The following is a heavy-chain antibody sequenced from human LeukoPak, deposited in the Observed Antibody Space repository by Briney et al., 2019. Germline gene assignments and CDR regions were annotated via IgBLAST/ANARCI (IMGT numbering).Heavy chain of an antibody. CDR2: ISYDGSNK. V-gene: IGHV3-30*01. D-gene: IGHD6-6*01. J-gene: IGHJ4*02. CDR1: GFAFSSYA. Sequence: GSLRLSCADSGFAFSSYAMHWVRQAPGKGLEWVAVISYDGSNKYKADSVKGRFTISRDNSKTTLNRQMNSLRAEERVAYYCARDVFYHSSSSGFDNWGQGTLVTVSS. CDR3: ARDVFYHSSSSGFDN.